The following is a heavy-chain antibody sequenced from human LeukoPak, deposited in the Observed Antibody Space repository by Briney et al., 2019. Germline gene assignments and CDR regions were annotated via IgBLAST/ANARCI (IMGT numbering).Heavy chain of an antibody. CDR3: ARVWLVPYYFDY. J-gene: IGHJ4*02. Sequence: PSETLSLTCTVSGGSISSYYWSWIRQPPGKGLEWIGYIYYSGSTNYNPSLKSRVTISVDTSKNQFSLKLSSVTAADTAVYYCARVWLVPYYFDYWGQGTLVTVSS. D-gene: IGHD6-6*01. V-gene: IGHV4-59*01. CDR1: GGSISSYY. CDR2: IYYSGST.